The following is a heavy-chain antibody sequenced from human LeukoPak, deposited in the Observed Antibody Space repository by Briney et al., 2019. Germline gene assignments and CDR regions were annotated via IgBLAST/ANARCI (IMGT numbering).Heavy chain of an antibody. D-gene: IGHD2-15*01. J-gene: IGHJ4*02. CDR2: INQDGSGK. Sequence: GGSLRPSCAASGFTFSTYWMSWIRQAPGKGLEWVANINQDGSGKYYVDSVKGRFTISRDNAKNSQSLQMNSLRAEDTAVYYCANIRCSGGSCYYFDNWGQGTLVTVSS. CDR1: GFTFSTYW. V-gene: IGHV3-7*03. CDR3: ANIRCSGGSCYYFDN.